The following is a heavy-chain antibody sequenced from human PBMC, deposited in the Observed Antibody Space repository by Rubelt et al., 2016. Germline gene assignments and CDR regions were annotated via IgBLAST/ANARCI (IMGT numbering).Heavy chain of an antibody. CDR2: INPNSGGT. CDR1: GYTFTGYY. CDR3: ARDDSPYYYDSSGYYDY. J-gene: IGHJ4*02. Sequence: QVQLVQSGSELKKPGASVKVSCKASGYTFTGYYMHWVRQAPGQGLEWMGWINPNSGGTNYAQKFQGWGTMTRDTSIRTAYMELSRLRSDDTAVYYCARDDSPYYYDSSGYYDYWGQGTLVTVSS. V-gene: IGHV1-2*04. D-gene: IGHD3-22*01.